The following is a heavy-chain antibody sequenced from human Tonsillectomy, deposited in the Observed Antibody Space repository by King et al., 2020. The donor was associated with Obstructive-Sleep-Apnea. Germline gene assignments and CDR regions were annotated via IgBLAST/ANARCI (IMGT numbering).Heavy chain of an antibody. D-gene: IGHD6-13*01. V-gene: IGHV3-15*01. CDR1: GFTFSNAW. Sequence: VQLVESGGGLVEPGGSLRLSCAASGFTFSNAWMNWVRQAPGKGLEWVGRIKSETDGGPTDYAAPAKGRFTISRDDSKNMVYLHMSSLKTEDTALYYCTDSNRAESWDYWGQGTLVTVSS. CDR2: IKSETDGGPT. J-gene: IGHJ4*02. CDR3: TDSNRAESWDY.